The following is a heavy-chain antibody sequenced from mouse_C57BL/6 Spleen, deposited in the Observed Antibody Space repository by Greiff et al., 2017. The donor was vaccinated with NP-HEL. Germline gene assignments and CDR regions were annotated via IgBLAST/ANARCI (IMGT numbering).Heavy chain of an antibody. V-gene: IGHV14-1*01. J-gene: IGHJ4*01. CDR2: IDPEDGDT. D-gene: IGHD1-1*01. CDR3: TTGTTVVARGYAMDY. Sequence: EVQLQQSGAELVRPGASVKLSCTASGFNIKDYYMHWVKQRPEQGLEWIGRIDPEDGDTEYAPKFQGKATMTADTSSNTAYLQLSSLTSEDPAVYYCTTGTTVVARGYAMDYWGQGTSVTVSS. CDR1: GFNIKDYY.